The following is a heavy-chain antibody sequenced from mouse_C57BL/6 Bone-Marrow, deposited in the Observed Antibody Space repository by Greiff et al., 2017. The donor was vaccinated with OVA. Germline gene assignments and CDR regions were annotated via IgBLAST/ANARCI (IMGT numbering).Heavy chain of an antibody. Sequence: EVHLVESGGGLVKPGGSLKLSCAASGFTFSDYGMHWVRQAPEKGLEWVAYISSGSSTIYYADTVKGRFTISRDNAKNTLFLQMTSLRSEDTAVYYCANGSSYWYFDVWGTGTTVTVSS. CDR2: ISSGSSTI. CDR1: GFTFSDYG. CDR3: ANGSSYWYFDV. J-gene: IGHJ1*03. V-gene: IGHV5-17*01. D-gene: IGHD1-1*01.